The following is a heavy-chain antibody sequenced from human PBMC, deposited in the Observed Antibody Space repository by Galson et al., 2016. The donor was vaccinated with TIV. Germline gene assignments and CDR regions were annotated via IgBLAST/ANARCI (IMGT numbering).Heavy chain of an antibody. CDR1: GYTFGNYG. J-gene: IGHJ4*02. V-gene: IGHV1-18*04. CDR3: ARESDCSSGTCYSRAFDD. Sequence: SVKVSCKASGYTFGNYGISWMRQAPGQGPEWVGWISASNGDTNYARKFQGRITMTKDTFTSTVFMELRSLRSEDTAVFYCARESDCSSGTCYSRAFDDWGQGTPVTVSS. D-gene: IGHD2-2*02. CDR2: ISASNGDT.